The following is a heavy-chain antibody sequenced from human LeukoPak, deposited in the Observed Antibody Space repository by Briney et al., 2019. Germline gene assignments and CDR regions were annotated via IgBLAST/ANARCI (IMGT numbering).Heavy chain of an antibody. CDR1: GFTFSSYV. CDR3: VKGESGYYSLGY. D-gene: IGHD3-3*01. J-gene: IGHJ4*02. Sequence: PGGSLRLSCSVSGFTFSSYVMHWVRQAPGKGLESVSGISNNGGDTYYADSVKGRFTISRDNSENTLYLQMSSLRAEDTAVYYCVKGESGYYSLGYWGQGTLVTVSS. V-gene: IGHV3-64D*06. CDR2: ISNNGGDT.